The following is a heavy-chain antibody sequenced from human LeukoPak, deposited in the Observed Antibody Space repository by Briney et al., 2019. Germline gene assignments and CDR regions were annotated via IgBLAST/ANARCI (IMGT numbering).Heavy chain of an antibody. Sequence: GGSLRLSCAASGFTFSNAWMSWVRQAPGKGLEGGGHIKSKIDGETTGYAAAVKGRFTIAREDKKNMLYLQMNSLKTEDTAVYYCTTELGLSFGVRYFDHWGQGTSATVSS. J-gene: IGHJ4*02. CDR2: IKSKIDGETT. CDR1: GFTFSNAW. D-gene: IGHD3-10*01. CDR3: TTELGLSFGVRYFDH. V-gene: IGHV3-15*01.